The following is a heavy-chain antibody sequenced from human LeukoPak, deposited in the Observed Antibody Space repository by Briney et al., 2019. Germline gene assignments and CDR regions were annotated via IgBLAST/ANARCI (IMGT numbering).Heavy chain of an antibody. V-gene: IGHV3-23*01. J-gene: IGHJ4*02. CDR3: PKATYCPNDVCRYFDY. CDR2: RSASGGGR. D-gene: IGHD2-8*01. Sequence: GGSLRLSCAASGFTFSSYPMSWGRQAPGKGVERVSARSASGGGRYDADAVKGRVTSSRDNARSTVFLRVGSVRAEDTALYSSPKATYCPNDVCRYFDYWGQGILVPVSS. CDR1: GFTFSSYP.